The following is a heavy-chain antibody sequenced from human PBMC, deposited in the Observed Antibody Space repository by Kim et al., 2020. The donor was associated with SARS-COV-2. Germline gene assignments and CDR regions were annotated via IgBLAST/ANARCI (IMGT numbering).Heavy chain of an antibody. CDR3: ARDRAPYYDYWSGNYNNQYFGMDV. CDR2: IYYRETT. D-gene: IGHD3-3*01. CDR1: GDSISGGHSY. J-gene: IGHJ6*02. Sequence: SETLSLTCTVSGDSISGGHSYWSWIRQPPGKGLEWIGYIYYRETTYYGPSLESRVTISIDTSKNQFTLKLTSVTAADTAVYFCARDRAPYYDYWSGNYNNQYFGMDVWGQGTTVIVSS. V-gene: IGHV4-30-4*08.